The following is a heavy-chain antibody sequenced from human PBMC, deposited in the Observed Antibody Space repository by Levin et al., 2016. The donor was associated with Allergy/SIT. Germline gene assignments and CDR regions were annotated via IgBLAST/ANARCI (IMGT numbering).Heavy chain of an antibody. D-gene: IGHD3-10*01. Sequence: GESLKISCAASGITFSSYAISWVRQAPGKGLEWVSGISGSGDSTYYTDGVKGRFTISRDNSKNTVYLEMNSLRAEDTAVYYCAKRAGPYGGTFDMWGQGTMVTVSS. CDR1: GITFSSYA. J-gene: IGHJ3*02. V-gene: IGHV3-23*01. CDR3: AKRAGPYGGTFDM. CDR2: ISGSGDST.